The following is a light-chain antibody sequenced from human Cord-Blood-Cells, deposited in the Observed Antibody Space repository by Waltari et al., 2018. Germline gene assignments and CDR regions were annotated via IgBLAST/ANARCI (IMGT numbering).Light chain of an antibody. CDR2: SNN. Sequence: QSVLTQPPSASGTPGQRVTIPCSGSSSNLGRNPVNWYHQLPGTPPKLLLYSNNQRPSGVPDRFSGSKSGTSASLAISGLQSEDEADYYCAAWDDSHWVFGGGTKLTVL. CDR3: AAWDDSHWV. J-gene: IGLJ3*02. CDR1: SSNLGRNP. V-gene: IGLV1-44*01.